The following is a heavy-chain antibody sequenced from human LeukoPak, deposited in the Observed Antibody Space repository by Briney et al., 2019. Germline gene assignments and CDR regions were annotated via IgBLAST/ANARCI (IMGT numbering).Heavy chain of an antibody. Sequence: GGSLRLSCAGSGFTFSNYWMHWVRQAPGKGLEWVSVIYSGGKTYYADSVKGRFSISRDNSKNMVYLQMNSLRAEDTAVYYCARYSDRGEWYPSYWGQGTLVTVSS. J-gene: IGHJ4*02. CDR3: ARYSDRGEWYPSY. V-gene: IGHV3-66*01. CDR2: IYSGGKT. CDR1: GFTFSNYW. D-gene: IGHD3-3*01.